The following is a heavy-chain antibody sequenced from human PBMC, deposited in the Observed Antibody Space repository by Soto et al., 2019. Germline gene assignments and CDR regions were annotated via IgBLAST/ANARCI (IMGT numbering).Heavy chain of an antibody. D-gene: IGHD3-3*01. CDR1: GYSFTSYW. J-gene: IGHJ4*02. CDR3: ARQEGGLVSFRFPPIAPSGPPRH. CDR2: IYPGDSDT. Sequence: PGESLKISCKGSGYSFTSYWIGWVRQMPGKGLEWMGIIYPGDSDTRYSPSFQGQVTISADKSISTAYLQWSSLKASDTAMYYCARQEGGLVSFRFPPIAPSGPPRHWGQAPLVTVSS. V-gene: IGHV5-51*01.